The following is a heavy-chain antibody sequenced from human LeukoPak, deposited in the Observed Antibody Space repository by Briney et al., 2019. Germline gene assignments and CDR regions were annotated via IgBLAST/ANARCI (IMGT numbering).Heavy chain of an antibody. V-gene: IGHV1-18*04. Sequence: ASVKVSCKASGYTFREYGISWVSQAPGQGLEWMAWISTYNGDTEYAQKLHGRFTLTSDASTNTVYMELRALTSDDTAVYYCARDPSNTSGWYIWFDFWGQGTLVTVSS. CDR2: ISTYNGDT. D-gene: IGHD6-19*01. CDR1: GYTFREYG. J-gene: IGHJ5*01. CDR3: ARDPSNTSGWYIWFDF.